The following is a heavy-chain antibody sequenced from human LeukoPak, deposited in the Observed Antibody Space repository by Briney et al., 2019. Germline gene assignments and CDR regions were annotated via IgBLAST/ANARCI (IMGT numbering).Heavy chain of an antibody. CDR1: GFTVSSNY. J-gene: IGHJ4*02. CDR3: ARDAAVVTAIANFDY. V-gene: IGHV3-53*01. Sequence: GGSLRLSCVASGFTVSSNYMTWVRQAPGKGLGWVSVIYTGGTPYYADSVKGRFTISRDNAKNSLYLQMNSLRAEDTAVYYCARDAAVVTAIANFDYWGQGTLVTVSS. D-gene: IGHD2-21*02. CDR2: IYTGGTP.